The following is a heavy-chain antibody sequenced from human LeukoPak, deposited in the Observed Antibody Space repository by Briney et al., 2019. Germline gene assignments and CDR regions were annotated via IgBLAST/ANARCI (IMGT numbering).Heavy chain of an antibody. CDR2: SNSDGTT. V-gene: IGHV3-53*01. J-gene: IGHJ4*02. CDR1: GFSVSSND. D-gene: IGHD4-23*01. CDR3: ARARPFGGYFDG. Sequence: GVLILSCASAGFSVSSNDMSWGREARGRGVGCAYVSNSDGTTYYADSVKGRFTISRDNAKNTLFLQMNSLRDEDTALYYCARARPFGGYFDGWGQGTLATVSS.